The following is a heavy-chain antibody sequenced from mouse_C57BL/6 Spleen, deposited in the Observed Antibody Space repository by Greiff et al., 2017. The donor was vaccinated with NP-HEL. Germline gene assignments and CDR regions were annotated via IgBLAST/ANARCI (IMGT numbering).Heavy chain of an antibody. J-gene: IGHJ2*01. Sequence: QVQLQQSGAELVKPGASVKLSCKASGYTFTSYWMHWVKQRPGQGLEWIGMIHPNSGSTNYNEKFKSKATLTVDKSSSTAYMQLSSLTSEDSAVYYCARSGVTTGYFDYWGQGTTLTVSS. CDR3: ARSGVTTGYFDY. V-gene: IGHV1-64*01. D-gene: IGHD2-2*01. CDR2: IHPNSGST. CDR1: GYTFTSYW.